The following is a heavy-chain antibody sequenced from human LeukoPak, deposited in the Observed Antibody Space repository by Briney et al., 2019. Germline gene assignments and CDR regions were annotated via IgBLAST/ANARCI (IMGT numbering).Heavy chain of an antibody. Sequence: GGSLRLSCAASGFTFSHAWMSWVRQAPGKGLEWVGRIKSKTDGGTTDYAAPVKGRFTISRDDSKNTLYLQMNSLKMEDSAVYHCATDYLYDILTGSKYWGQGTLVTVSS. CDR2: IKSKTDGGTT. CDR3: ATDYLYDILTGSKY. V-gene: IGHV3-15*01. J-gene: IGHJ4*02. D-gene: IGHD3-9*01. CDR1: GFTFSHAW.